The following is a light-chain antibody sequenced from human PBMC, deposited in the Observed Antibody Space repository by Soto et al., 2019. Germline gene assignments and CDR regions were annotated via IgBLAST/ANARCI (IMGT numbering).Light chain of an antibody. Sequence: DIQMTQSPSTLSVSVGDRVTITCRASQTLSSWLAWYQQKPGKAPTLLIYDASTLERGVPSRFSGTGSGTEFTLSIDSLQPNDFSTYDCRQYHTSSITFGQGHDWRL. J-gene: IGKJ5*01. CDR2: DAS. CDR1: QTLSSW. CDR3: RQYHTSSIT. V-gene: IGKV1-5*01.